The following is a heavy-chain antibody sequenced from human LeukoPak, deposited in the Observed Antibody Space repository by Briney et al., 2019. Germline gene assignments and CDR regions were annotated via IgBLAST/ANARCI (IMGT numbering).Heavy chain of an antibody. V-gene: IGHV5-51*01. J-gene: IGHJ4*02. D-gene: IGHD3-9*01. Sequence: GESLKISCKGSGYSFTTYWIGWVRQMPGKGLEWMGIINPGDSTTKYSPSFQGQVTISADKSISTAYLQWNSLKASDTAIYYCTRSPDIDILTGYSRYYFDYWGQGTLVTVSS. CDR2: INPGDSTT. CDR1: GYSFTTYW. CDR3: TRSPDIDILTGYSRYYFDY.